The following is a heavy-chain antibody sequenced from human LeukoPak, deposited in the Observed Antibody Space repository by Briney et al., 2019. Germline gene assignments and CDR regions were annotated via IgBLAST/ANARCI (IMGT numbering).Heavy chain of an antibody. J-gene: IGHJ3*02. V-gene: IGHV4-34*01. D-gene: IGHD5-18*01. CDR1: GGSFSGYY. Sequence: SETLSLTCAVYGGSFSGYYWSWIRQPPGKGLEWIGEINHSGSTNYNPSLKSRVTISVDTSKNQFSLKLSSVTAADTAVYYCARRGGYSYGYGAFDIWGQGAMVTVSS. CDR2: INHSGST. CDR3: ARRGGYSYGYGAFDI.